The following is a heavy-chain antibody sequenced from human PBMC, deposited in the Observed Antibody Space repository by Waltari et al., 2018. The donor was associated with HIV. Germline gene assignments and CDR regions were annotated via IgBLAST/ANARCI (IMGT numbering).Heavy chain of an antibody. Sequence: VQLVQSGAEAKKPGASVRVSCRASGSAFNVYYMHWLRRGPGQTFQWIGRINTNNGQTKYLPKFEGRLTLTRDTSISTAYMEWSGLRPDDTAHYYCWTFSVDFDSWGQGTLVTVSS. CDR1: GSAFNVYY. J-gene: IGHJ4*02. V-gene: IGHV1-2*06. CDR2: INTNNGQT. CDR3: WTFSVDFDS.